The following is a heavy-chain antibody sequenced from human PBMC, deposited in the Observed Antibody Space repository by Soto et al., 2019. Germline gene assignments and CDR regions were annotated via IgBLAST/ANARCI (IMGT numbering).Heavy chain of an antibody. V-gene: IGHV3-11*01. CDR2: ISSSSSSI. Sequence: PGGSLRLSCAASGFTFSDYYMSWIRQTPGKGLEWISYISSSSSSIYYADSVRGRFTISRDNAKNSLFLQMNTLRAEDTAVYYCARDHSVSTLLDGIYVWGHGTAVTVSS. J-gene: IGHJ6*02. CDR1: GFTFSDYY. CDR3: ARDHSVSTLLDGIYV.